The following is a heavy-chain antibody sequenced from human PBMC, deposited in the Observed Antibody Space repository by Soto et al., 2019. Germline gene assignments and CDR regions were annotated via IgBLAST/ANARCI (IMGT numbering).Heavy chain of an antibody. V-gene: IGHV1-8*01. Sequence: QVQLVQSGAEVKKPGASVKVSRKASGYTFTNNDVTWVRQATGQGLEWMGWMNPGSGDTGYAQKFQGRVTMTRDISIATAYMELTGLTSEDTAIYYCARMESFGSLNWFDPWGQGTLVTVSS. J-gene: IGHJ5*02. CDR3: ARMESFGSLNWFDP. CDR1: GYTFTNND. CDR2: MNPGSGDT. D-gene: IGHD5-18*01.